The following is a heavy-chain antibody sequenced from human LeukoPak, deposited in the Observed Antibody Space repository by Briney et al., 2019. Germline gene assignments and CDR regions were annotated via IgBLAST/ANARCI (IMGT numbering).Heavy chain of an antibody. J-gene: IGHJ4*02. Sequence: GGSLRLSCAASGFTFDDYAMHWVRQAPGKGLEWVSGISWSSGSIGYADSVKGRFTISRDNSKNSLYLQMNSLRTEDTALYYCAKEPHRGGSYHYFDYWGQGTLVTVSS. D-gene: IGHD1-26*01. CDR1: GFTFDDYA. V-gene: IGHV3-9*01. CDR3: AKEPHRGGSYHYFDY. CDR2: ISWSSGSI.